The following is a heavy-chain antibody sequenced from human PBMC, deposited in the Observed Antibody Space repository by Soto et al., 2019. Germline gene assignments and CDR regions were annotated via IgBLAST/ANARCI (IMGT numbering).Heavy chain of an antibody. CDR1: GISFSSYV. CDR2: ISPGGGTT. Sequence: ESGGGLVQPGGSVRLSCAASGISFSSYVIYWVRQAPGRGLEWVSAISPGGGTTYYTESVKGRFTISRDNSKDTLSLQMNSLRVEDTGVYYCAKLGVRAATHGVDYWGQGTLVTVSS. J-gene: IGHJ4*02. V-gene: IGHV3-23*01. CDR3: AKLGVRAATHGVDY. D-gene: IGHD1-26*01.